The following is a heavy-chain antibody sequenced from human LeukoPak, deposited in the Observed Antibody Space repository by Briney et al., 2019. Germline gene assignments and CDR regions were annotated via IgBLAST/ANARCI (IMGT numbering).Heavy chain of an antibody. Sequence: SETLSLTCSVSGGSIATSDYYWGWIRRPPGKRLEWIASMYYTGTTSYNPSLKSRVAISVDTSNKQFSLRLSSVTAADTAVYFCARHLYFYDASGHIFDIWGQGTVVTVSS. D-gene: IGHD3-22*01. CDR2: MYYTGTT. CDR3: ARHLYFYDASGHIFDI. J-gene: IGHJ3*02. V-gene: IGHV4-39*01. CDR1: GGSIATSDYY.